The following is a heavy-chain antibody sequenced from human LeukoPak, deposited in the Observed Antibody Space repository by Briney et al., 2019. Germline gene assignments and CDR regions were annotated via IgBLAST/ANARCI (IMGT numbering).Heavy chain of an antibody. CDR3: AKRIAASGPSFDY. Sequence: NPGGSLRLSCAASGFTFSSYSMNWVRQAPGKGLEWVSSISSSSSYIYYADSVKGRFTISRDNAKNSLYLQMNSLRAEDTAVYYCAKRIAASGPSFDYWGQGTLVTVSS. CDR2: ISSSSSYI. J-gene: IGHJ4*02. D-gene: IGHD6-13*01. V-gene: IGHV3-21*01. CDR1: GFTFSSYS.